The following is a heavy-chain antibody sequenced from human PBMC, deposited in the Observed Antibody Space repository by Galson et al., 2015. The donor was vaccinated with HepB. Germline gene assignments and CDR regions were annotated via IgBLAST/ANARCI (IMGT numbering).Heavy chain of an antibody. V-gene: IGHV3-21*01. CDR2: ISSSSSYI. CDR1: GFTFSSYS. J-gene: IGHJ3*02. CDR3: ARGDSHYDFWSGYYTGTPRQGAFDI. D-gene: IGHD3-3*01. Sequence: SLRLSCAASGFTFSSYSMNWVRQAPGKGLEWVSSISSSSSYIYYAGSVKGRFTISRDNAKNSLYLQMNSLRAEDTAVYYCARGDSHYDFWSGYYTGTPRQGAFDIWGQGTMVTVSS.